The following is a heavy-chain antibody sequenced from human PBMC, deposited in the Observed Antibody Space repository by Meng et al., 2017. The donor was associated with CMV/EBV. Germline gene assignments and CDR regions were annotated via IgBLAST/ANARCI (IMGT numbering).Heavy chain of an antibody. Sequence: QGQLQQWVAGLWKPSATQSVPCAVYGGYFSGSDWSWIRQPPGKGLEWIGEINHSGRTNYNPSLKSRVTISVETSKNQFSLKLSSVTAADTAVYYCARGVGGWFDPWGQGTLVTVSS. CDR3: ARGVGGWFDP. D-gene: IGHD1-26*01. J-gene: IGHJ5*02. V-gene: IGHV4-34*01. CDR1: GGYFSGSD. CDR2: INHSGRT.